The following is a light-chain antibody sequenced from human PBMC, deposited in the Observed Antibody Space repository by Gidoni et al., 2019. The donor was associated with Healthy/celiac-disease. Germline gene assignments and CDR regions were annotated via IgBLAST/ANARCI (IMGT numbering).Light chain of an antibody. J-gene: IGKJ4*01. V-gene: IGKV4-1*01. CDR1: QSVLYSSNNKNY. CDR3: QQYYSTPPT. Sequence: DIAMTQSPVSLAVSLGERATINCKSSQSVLYSSNNKNYLASYQQKPGQPPKLLIYWASTRESGVPDRVRGSGSGTDFTLTISSLQAEDVAVYYCQQYYSTPPTFGGGTKVEI. CDR2: WAS.